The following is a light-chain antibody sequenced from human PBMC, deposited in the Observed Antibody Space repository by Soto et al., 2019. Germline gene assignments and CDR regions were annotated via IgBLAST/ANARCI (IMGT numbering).Light chain of an antibody. CDR3: QQYGSSHT. CDR1: QSISSN. V-gene: IGKV3-20*01. Sequence: EIVMTQSPATLSVSPGERATLSCRASQSISSNLVWYQQKPGQAPRLLIYGASSRATGIPDRFSGSGSGTDFTLTISRLEPEDFAVYYCQQYGSSHTFGQGTRLEIK. CDR2: GAS. J-gene: IGKJ5*01.